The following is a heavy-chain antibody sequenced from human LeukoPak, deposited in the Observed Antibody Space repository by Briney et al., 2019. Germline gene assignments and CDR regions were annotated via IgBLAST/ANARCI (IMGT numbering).Heavy chain of an antibody. CDR1: GGSISIYY. Sequence: SETLSLTCTVSGGSISIYYWSWIRQPPGKGLEWIGYIYYSGSTNYNPSLKSQVTISVDTSKNQFSLKLSSVTAADTAVYYCARLRYYYDSSDPNFDYWGQGTLVTVSS. J-gene: IGHJ4*02. D-gene: IGHD3-22*01. V-gene: IGHV4-59*08. CDR2: IYYSGST. CDR3: ARLRYYYDSSDPNFDY.